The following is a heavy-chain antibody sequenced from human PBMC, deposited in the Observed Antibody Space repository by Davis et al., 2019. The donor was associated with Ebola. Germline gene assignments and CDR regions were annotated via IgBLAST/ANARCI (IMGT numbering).Heavy chain of an antibody. V-gene: IGHV1-18*01. J-gene: IGHJ4*02. Sequence: ASVKVSCKASGYTFTSYGISWVRQAPGQGLEWMGWISAYNGNTNYAQKLQGRVTMTTDTSTSTAYMELRSLRSDDTAVYYCARDSRITMIVVVTGLDYWGQGTLVTVSS. CDR3: ARDSRITMIVVVTGLDY. CDR2: ISAYNGNT. D-gene: IGHD3-22*01. CDR1: GYTFTSYG.